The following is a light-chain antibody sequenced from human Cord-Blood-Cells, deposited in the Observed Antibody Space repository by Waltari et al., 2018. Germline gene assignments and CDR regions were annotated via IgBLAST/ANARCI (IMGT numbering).Light chain of an antibody. V-gene: IGKV3-20*01. Sequence: IVLPQSPGTLSLSPGERAPLSCRASQSVSSSYLARYQQKPSQPPRLLIYGASSRSTGIPDRFSGSGSGTDLTVTISRLEPEAFAVYYCQQYGSSPYSFGHGTKLEIK. CDR1: QSVSSSY. J-gene: IGKJ2*03. CDR2: GAS. CDR3: QQYGSSPYS.